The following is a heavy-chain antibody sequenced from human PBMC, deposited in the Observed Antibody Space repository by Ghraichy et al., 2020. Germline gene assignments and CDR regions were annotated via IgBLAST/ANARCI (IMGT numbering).Heavy chain of an antibody. D-gene: IGHD3-9*01. CDR1: GFTFSSYG. V-gene: IGHV3-30*18. CDR3: AKDLSNYDILTGYYDNGDV. Sequence: GGSLRLSCAASGFTFSSYGMHWVRQAPGKGLEWVAVISYDGSNKYYADSVKGRFTISRDNSKNTLYLQMNSLRAEDTAVYYCAKDLSNYDILTGYYDNGDVWGKGTTVTVSS. CDR2: ISYDGSNK. J-gene: IGHJ6*04.